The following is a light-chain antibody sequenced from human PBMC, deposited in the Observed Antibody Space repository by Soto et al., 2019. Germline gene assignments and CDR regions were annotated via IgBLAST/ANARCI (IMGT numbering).Light chain of an antibody. V-gene: IGKV3-15*01. J-gene: IGKJ1*01. CDR3: QQYDNWPPPWT. CDR2: GAS. CDR1: QSVSSN. Sequence: EIVLTQSPGTPSLSLGERATLSCTASQSVSSNLAWYQQKPGQAPRLLIYGASTRATGIPARFSGSVSGTEFTLTISSLQSEAFAVYYCQQYDNWPPPWTFGQGTKVDIK.